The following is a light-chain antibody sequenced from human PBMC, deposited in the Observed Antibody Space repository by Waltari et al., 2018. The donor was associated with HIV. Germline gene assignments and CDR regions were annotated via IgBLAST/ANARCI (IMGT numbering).Light chain of an antibody. CDR3: HCTDSSLMGPVV. J-gene: IGLJ2*01. Sequence: QSVLTQPPSVSGAPGQGVTIPCTGKSSNIGAGHDETRYRQLPGTAPKFLISGNNFRPSGVPDRFSGSKSGTSASLVITGLQADDEAVYYCHCTDSSLMGPVVFGGGTKLTVL. CDR1: SSNIGAGHD. V-gene: IGLV1-40*01. CDR2: GNN.